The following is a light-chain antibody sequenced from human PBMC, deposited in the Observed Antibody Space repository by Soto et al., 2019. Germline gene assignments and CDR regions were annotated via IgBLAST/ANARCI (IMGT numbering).Light chain of an antibody. CDR1: SGHSSYA. Sequence: QPVLTQSPSASASLGASVKLTCTLSSGHSSYAIAWHQQQPEKVPRYLMKLNSDGSHSKGDGIPDRFSGSSSGAERYLPISSLQSEDEADYYCQTWVTGIYVFGTGTKLTVL. CDR2: LNSDGSH. V-gene: IGLV4-69*01. CDR3: QTWVTGIYV. J-gene: IGLJ1*01.